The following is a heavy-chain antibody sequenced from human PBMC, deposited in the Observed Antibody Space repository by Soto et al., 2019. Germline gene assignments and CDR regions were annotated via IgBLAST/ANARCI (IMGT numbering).Heavy chain of an antibody. Sequence: TLSLTCSVSGVSISSYFWSWIRQAPGGGLEWIGYTYHRGSTNYSPSLKSRVAISLDTSENQFSLKVNSVTAADTAVYYCARIGGYHGPLDYWGQGTPVTVSS. J-gene: IGHJ4*02. V-gene: IGHV4-59*01. CDR1: GVSISSYF. CDR2: TYHRGST. CDR3: ARIGGYHGPLDY. D-gene: IGHD6-25*01.